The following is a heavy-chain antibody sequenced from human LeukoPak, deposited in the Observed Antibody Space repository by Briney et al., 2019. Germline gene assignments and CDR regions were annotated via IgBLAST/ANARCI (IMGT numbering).Heavy chain of an antibody. J-gene: IGHJ4*02. V-gene: IGHV1-69*04. CDR1: GGTFSSYA. D-gene: IGHD3-16*02. CDR2: IIPILGIA. Sequence: SVKVSCKASGGTFSSYAISWVRQAPGQGLEWMGRIIPILGIANYAQKFQGRVTITADKSTSTAYMGLSSLRSEDTAVYYCASPITFGGVIVDYWGQGTLVTVSS. CDR3: ASPITFGGVIVDY.